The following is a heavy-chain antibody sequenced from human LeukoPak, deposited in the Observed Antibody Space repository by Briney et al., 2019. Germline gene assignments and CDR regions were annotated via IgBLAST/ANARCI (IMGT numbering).Heavy chain of an antibody. J-gene: IGHJ4*02. CDR3: AKVGSSWYRGYFDY. D-gene: IGHD6-13*01. CDR1: GFTFSSYG. Sequence: QSGGSLRLSCAASGFTFSSYGMHWVRQAPGKGLEWVAVISYDGSNKYYADSVKGRFTISRDNSKNTLYLQMNSLRAEDTAVYYCAKVGSSWYRGYFDYRGQGTLVTVSS. CDR2: ISYDGSNK. V-gene: IGHV3-30*18.